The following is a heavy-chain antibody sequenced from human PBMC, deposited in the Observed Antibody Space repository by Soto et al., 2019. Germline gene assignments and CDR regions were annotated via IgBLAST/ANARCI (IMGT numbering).Heavy chain of an antibody. Sequence: QVQLVESGGGVVQPGRSLRLSCAASGFTFSNYGMHWVRQAPGKGLEWVAVIYYDGNNKYYADSVKGRFTISRDNSKNALYLQLNSLGAEDTAVYYCARVNSFGGDLDYWGQGTLVTVSS. CDR2: IYYDGNNK. CDR1: GFTFSNYG. D-gene: IGHD3-16*01. CDR3: ARVNSFGGDLDY. V-gene: IGHV3-33*01. J-gene: IGHJ4*02.